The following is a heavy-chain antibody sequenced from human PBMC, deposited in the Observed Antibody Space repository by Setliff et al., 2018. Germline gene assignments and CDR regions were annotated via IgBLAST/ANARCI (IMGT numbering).Heavy chain of an antibody. CDR2: ISPYNEKT. Sequence: ASVKVSCKTSGYNFITLGISWVRQAPGQGLEWMGWISPYNEKTNYAEKFQGRVTMTTDTSTTTVYMEVASLRSDDTAVYYCVRGPGPSVVVAMPFDRWGQGTLVTVSS. J-gene: IGHJ4*02. V-gene: IGHV1-18*01. CDR1: GYNFITLG. CDR3: VRGPGPSVVVAMPFDR. D-gene: IGHD5-12*01.